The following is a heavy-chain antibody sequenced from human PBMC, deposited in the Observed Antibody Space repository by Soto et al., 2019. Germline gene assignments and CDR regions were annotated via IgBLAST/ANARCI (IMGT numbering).Heavy chain of an antibody. V-gene: IGHV4-59*01. D-gene: IGHD1-1*01. Sequence: PSETLSLTCTVSGGSIRSYYLSWIRQPPGKGLEWIGHIYYSGTTNYNPSLKSRITMSVDTSKNQFSLKLSSVTAADTAVYYCARAVETGGNWFDPWGQGTLVTVSS. CDR3: ARAVETGGNWFDP. CDR1: GGSIRSYY. CDR2: IYYSGTT. J-gene: IGHJ5*02.